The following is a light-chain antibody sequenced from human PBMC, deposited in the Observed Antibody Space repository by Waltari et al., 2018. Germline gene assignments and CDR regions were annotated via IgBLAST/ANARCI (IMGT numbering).Light chain of an antibody. CDR2: QNS. V-gene: IGLV1-44*01. CDR1: SSNIGNNA. J-gene: IGLJ3*02. Sequence: QSVLTQPSSVSGIPGQGVILSCSGSSSNIGNNAVSWYQQLPGAAPKLLIYQNSVVPSGVPDRISGSKSGNTASLTISGLQAEDEADYYCSSYTSRSTWVFGGGTKLTVL. CDR3: SSYTSRSTWV.